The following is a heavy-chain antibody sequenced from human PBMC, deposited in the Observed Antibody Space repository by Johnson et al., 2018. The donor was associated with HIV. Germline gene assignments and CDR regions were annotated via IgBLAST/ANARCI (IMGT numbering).Heavy chain of an antibody. D-gene: IGHD2-15*01. CDR1: GFTFSNYD. CDR2: ISYDGSNK. Sequence: QEKLVESGGGVVQPGGSLRLSCAASGFTFSNYDIHWVRQAPGKGLEWVAVISYDGSNKYYADSVKGRFTISRDNSKNTLYLQMNSLRAEDTAVYYCARGRSGSRRSDLGSGAFDIWGQGTMVTVSS. CDR3: ARGRSGSRRSDLGSGAFDI. J-gene: IGHJ3*02. V-gene: IGHV3-30*19.